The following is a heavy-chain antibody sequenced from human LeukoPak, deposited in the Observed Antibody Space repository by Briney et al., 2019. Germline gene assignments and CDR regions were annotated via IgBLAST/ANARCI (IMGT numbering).Heavy chain of an antibody. CDR2: ISGSGGST. J-gene: IGHJ5*02. CDR1: GFTLSRYA. D-gene: IGHD4-17*01. CDR3: AKDPYGYYVLRWFDP. V-gene: IGHV3-23*01. Sequence: GGSLRLSVAVSGFTLSRYATSWVRQAPGKGLEGVSAISGSGGSTYYADSVKGRFTISSDNSKNTLYLQMNSLRAEDTAVYYCAKDPYGYYVLRWFDPWGQGTLVTVSS.